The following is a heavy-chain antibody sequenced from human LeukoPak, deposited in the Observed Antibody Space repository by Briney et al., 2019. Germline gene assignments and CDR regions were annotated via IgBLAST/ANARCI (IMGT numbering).Heavy chain of an antibody. CDR1: GGSISSSSYY. Sequence: SETLSLTCTVSGGSISSSSYYWGWIRQPPGRGLEWIGSIYYSGSTYYNPSLKSRVTISVDTSKNQFSLKLSSVTAADTAVYYCARVGDYYGSGSYSPYGMDVWGQGTTVTVSS. J-gene: IGHJ6*02. CDR2: IYYSGST. CDR3: ARVGDYYGSGSYSPYGMDV. D-gene: IGHD3-10*01. V-gene: IGHV4-39*07.